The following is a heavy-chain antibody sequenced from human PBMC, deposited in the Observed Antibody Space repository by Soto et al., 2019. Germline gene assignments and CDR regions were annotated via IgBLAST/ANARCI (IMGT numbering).Heavy chain of an antibody. V-gene: IGHV1-69*13. CDR1: GGTFSSYA. CDR2: ITPIFGTA. J-gene: IGHJ4*02. Sequence: GASVKVSCKASGGTFSSYAISWVRQAPGQGLEWMGGITPIFGTANYAQKFQGRVTITADESTSTAYMELSSLRSEDTAVYYCARDPGSGIFDYWGQGTLVTVSS. D-gene: IGHD3-10*01. CDR3: ARDPGSGIFDY.